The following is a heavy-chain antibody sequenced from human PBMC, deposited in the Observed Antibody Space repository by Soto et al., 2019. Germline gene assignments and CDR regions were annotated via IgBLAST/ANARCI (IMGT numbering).Heavy chain of an antibody. J-gene: IGHJ4*02. CDR3: ARGARANGENCSGGSCYAELASPLDY. V-gene: IGHV4-34*01. Sequence: SQTLSLTCAVYGGSFSGYYWSWIRQPPGKGLEWIGEINHSGSTNYNPSLKSRVTISVDTSKNQFSLKLSSVTAADTAVYYCARGARANGENCSGGSCYAELASPLDYWGQGTLVTVSS. CDR1: GGSFSGYY. CDR2: INHSGST. D-gene: IGHD2-15*01.